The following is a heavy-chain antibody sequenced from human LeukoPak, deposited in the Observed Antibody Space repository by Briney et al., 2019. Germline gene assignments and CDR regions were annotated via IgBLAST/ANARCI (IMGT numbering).Heavy chain of an antibody. CDR3: ARDLQWTTGDD. Sequence: GGCLRVSCAASGFTFSSYWMHWVGQAPGKGLVWVSRINSDGRSTNYADSVKGRFTISRDNAKNTLYLKMNSLRAEDTAVYYCARDLQWTTGDDWGQGTMVTVSS. V-gene: IGHV3-74*01. CDR1: GFTFSSYW. CDR2: INSDGRST. J-gene: IGHJ4*02. D-gene: IGHD6-19*01.